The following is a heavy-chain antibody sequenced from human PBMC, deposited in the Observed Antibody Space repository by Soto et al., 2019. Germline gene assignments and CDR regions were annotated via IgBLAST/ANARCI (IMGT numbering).Heavy chain of an antibody. CDR3: ARVVVVVPAARLGYYYYYMYV. J-gene: IGHJ6*03. D-gene: IGHD2-2*01. CDR1: CGSFSGYY. CDR2: INHSGST. V-gene: IGHV4-34*01. Sequence: PSETLSLTCAVYCGSFSGYYWSWIRQPPGKGLEWIGEINHSGSTNYNPSLKSRVTISVDTSKNQFSLKLSSVTAADTAVYYCARVVVVVPAARLGYYYYYMYVWGKGTTVTVSS.